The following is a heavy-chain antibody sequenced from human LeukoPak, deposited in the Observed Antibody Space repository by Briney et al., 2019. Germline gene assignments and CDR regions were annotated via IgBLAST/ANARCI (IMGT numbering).Heavy chain of an antibody. V-gene: IGHV1-8*02. J-gene: IGHJ6*02. D-gene: IGHD6-6*01. CDR2: MNPNSGNT. CDR1: GYTFTSYY. Sequence: GASVKVSCKAPGYTFTSYYMHWVRQAPGQGLEWMGWMNPNSGNTGYAQKFQGRVTMTRKTSISTAYMELSRLRSEDTAVYYCARDSSSEGMEGWGQGTTVTVSS. CDR3: ARDSSSEGMEG.